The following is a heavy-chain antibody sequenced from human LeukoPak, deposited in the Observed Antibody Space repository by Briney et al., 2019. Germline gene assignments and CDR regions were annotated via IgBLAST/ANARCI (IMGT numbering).Heavy chain of an antibody. D-gene: IGHD3-22*01. CDR3: ARLRYYDSPPADY. CDR2: IYYSGST. Sequence: SETLSLTCTVSGGSISSYYWSWIRQPPGKGLEWIGYIYYSGSTNYNPSVKSRVTISVDTSKNQFSLKLSSVTAADTAVYYCARLRYYDSPPADYWGQGTLVTVSS. CDR1: GGSISSYY. J-gene: IGHJ4*02. V-gene: IGHV4-59*08.